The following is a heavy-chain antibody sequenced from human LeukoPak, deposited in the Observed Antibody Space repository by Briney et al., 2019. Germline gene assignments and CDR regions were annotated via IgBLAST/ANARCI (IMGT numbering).Heavy chain of an antibody. J-gene: IGHJ5*02. CDR2: IYYSGST. V-gene: IGHV4-39*07. D-gene: IGHD5-18*01. CDR1: GGSISSSSYY. CDR3: ARLTWGPGIQLLHFDP. Sequence: SETLSLTCTVPGGSISSSSYYWGWIRQPPGKGLEWIGIIYYSGSTYYNPSLKSQVPISVDTSKNQFSLKLSYVTAADTAVYYCARLTWGPGIQLLHFDPWGQGTLVTVSS.